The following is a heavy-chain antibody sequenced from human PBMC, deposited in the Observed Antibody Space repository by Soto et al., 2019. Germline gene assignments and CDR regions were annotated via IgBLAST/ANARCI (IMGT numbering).Heavy chain of an antibody. CDR1: GYTFTSYG. J-gene: IGHJ4*02. V-gene: IGHV1-18*01. CDR3: ARDARDTMVRGVTPDY. D-gene: IGHD3-10*01. CDR2: ISAYNGNT. Sequence: QVQLVQSGAEVKKPGASVKVSCKASGYTFTSYGISWVRQAPGQGLEWMGWISAYNGNTNDAQKLQGRVTMTTDTSTSTAYMEVRSLRSDDTAVYYCARDARDTMVRGVTPDYWGQGTLVTVSS.